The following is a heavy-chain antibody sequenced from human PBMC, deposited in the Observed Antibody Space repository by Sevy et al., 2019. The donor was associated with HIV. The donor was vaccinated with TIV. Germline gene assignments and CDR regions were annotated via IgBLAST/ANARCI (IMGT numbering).Heavy chain of an antibody. D-gene: IGHD3-3*01. CDR2: ISDDSRYI. J-gene: IGHJ4*01. Sequence: GGSLRLSCAASGFNFRTYSMNWVRQAPGKGLEWLSSISDDSRYIYYSDSVKGRFTISRANAKNLSFLQMNNLRFEDTAIYYCARDFTIFGVVSGIDYWGQGNLVTVSS. V-gene: IGHV3-21*04. CDR3: ARDFTIFGVVSGIDY. CDR1: GFNFRTYS.